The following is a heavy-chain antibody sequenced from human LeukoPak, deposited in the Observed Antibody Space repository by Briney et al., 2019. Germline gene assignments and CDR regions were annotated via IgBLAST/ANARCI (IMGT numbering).Heavy chain of an antibody. V-gene: IGHV1-18*01. CDR2: ISAYNGHT. CDR1: GYTFSTYG. Sequence: ASVKVSCKASGYTFSTYGISWVRQAPGQGLEWMGWISAYNGHTNYAQEFQGRVTMTTDTSTSTAYMELTSLTSDDTAVYYCARDKDLGAVAGTFDYWGQGTLVTVSS. D-gene: IGHD6-19*01. CDR3: ARDKDLGAVAGTFDY. J-gene: IGHJ4*02.